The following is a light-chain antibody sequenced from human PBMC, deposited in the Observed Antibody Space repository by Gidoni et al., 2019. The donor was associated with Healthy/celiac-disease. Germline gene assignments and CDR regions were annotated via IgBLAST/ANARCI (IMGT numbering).Light chain of an antibody. CDR1: QSISSY. CDR3: QQSYSTPRT. CDR2: AAS. V-gene: IGKV1-39*01. Sequence: DIQMTQLPFSLSASVRDSVTITCRASQSISSYLNWYQQKPGKAPKLLIYAASSLQSGVPSRFSGSGSGTDFTLTISSLQPEDFATYYCQQSYSTPRTFGQGTKVEIK. J-gene: IGKJ1*01.